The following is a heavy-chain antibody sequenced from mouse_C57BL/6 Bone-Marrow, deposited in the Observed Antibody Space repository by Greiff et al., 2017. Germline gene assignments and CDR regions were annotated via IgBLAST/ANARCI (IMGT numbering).Heavy chain of an antibody. J-gene: IGHJ4*01. CDR1: GFTFSDYY. Sequence: EVKLEESGGGLVQPGGSLKLSCAASGFTFSDYYMYWVRQTPETRLEWVAYISNGGGSTYYPATVKGRFTISRDNAKNTLYLQMSRLKSEDPAMYYCARQDYYGSSQYYYAMDYWGQGTSVTVSS. V-gene: IGHV5-12*01. D-gene: IGHD1-1*01. CDR2: ISNGGGST. CDR3: ARQDYYGSSQYYYAMDY.